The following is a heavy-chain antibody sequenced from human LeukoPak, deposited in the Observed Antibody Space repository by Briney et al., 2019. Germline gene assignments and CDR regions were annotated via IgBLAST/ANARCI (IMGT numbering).Heavy chain of an antibody. CDR1: GYTITSYG. J-gene: IGHJ6*03. Sequence: ASVKVSCKASGYTITSYGISWVRQAPGQGLEWMGWISGYNGNTNYAQNLQGRVTMTTDTSTSTAYMELRSLRSDDTAVYYCARGRYCSGDSCHNIYYYYVDVWGKGTTVTVSS. D-gene: IGHD2-15*01. V-gene: IGHV1-18*01. CDR3: ARGRYCSGDSCHNIYYYYVDV. CDR2: ISGYNGNT.